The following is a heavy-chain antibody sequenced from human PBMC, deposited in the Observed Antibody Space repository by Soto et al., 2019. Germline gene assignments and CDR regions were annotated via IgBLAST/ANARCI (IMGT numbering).Heavy chain of an antibody. V-gene: IGHV3-48*02. J-gene: IGHJ6*02. D-gene: IGHD6-13*01. Sequence: GGSLRLSCAASGFTFSNYYMNWVRQAPGKGLEWVSYISSSSSSIYYADSVQGRFSISRDNAKSSLYLQMNSLRDEDTAVYYCARRYSSSSRTMDVWGQGTTVTVSS. CDR3: ARRYSSSSRTMDV. CDR2: ISSSSSSI. CDR1: GFTFSNYY.